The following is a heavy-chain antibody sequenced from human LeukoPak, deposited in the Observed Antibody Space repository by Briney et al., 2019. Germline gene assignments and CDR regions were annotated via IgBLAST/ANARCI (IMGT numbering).Heavy chain of an antibody. CDR3: ARDIVVVVAANQPNYYYYGMDV. V-gene: IGHV3-30-3*01. Sequence: PGGSLRLSCAAAGFTISSYAMHWVRQAPGKELEWVAVISYDGSSKYYADSVKGRFTISRDNSKNTLYLRMNSLRAEDTAVYYCARDIVVVVAANQPNYYYYGMDVWGQGTTVTVSS. J-gene: IGHJ6*02. CDR2: ISYDGSSK. CDR1: GFTISSYA. D-gene: IGHD2-15*01.